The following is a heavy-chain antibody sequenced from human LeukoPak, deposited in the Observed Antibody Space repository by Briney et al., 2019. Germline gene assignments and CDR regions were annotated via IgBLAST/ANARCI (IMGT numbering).Heavy chain of an antibody. V-gene: IGHV3-23*01. J-gene: IGHJ6*02. Sequence: GGSLRLSCAASGFTLSSYAVTWVRQAPGRGLEWVSAISGSGGSTYYADSVKGRFTISRDNSKNTLYLQMNSLRAEDTAVYYCATDCSSTSCYIYYYGMDVWGQGTTVTVSS. D-gene: IGHD2-2*02. CDR2: ISGSGGST. CDR1: GFTLSSYA. CDR3: ATDCSSTSCYIYYYGMDV.